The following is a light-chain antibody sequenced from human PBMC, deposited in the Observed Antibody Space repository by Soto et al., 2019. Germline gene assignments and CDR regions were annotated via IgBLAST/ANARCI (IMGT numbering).Light chain of an antibody. CDR1: QSVSSSH. Sequence: EIVLTQSPGTLSLSPGERATLSCRASQSVSSSHLAWYQQKPGQAPRLLIYGASSRATGIPDRFGGSGSGTDFTLTISRLEPEDFAVYYCQQYGSSPPNTFGGGTKVDIK. J-gene: IGKJ4*01. CDR2: GAS. CDR3: QQYGSSPPNT. V-gene: IGKV3-20*01.